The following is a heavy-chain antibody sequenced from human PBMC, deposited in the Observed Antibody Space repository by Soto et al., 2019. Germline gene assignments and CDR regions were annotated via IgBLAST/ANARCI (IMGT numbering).Heavy chain of an antibody. Sequence: GGSLRLSCSASGFTFSSYAMHWVRQAPGKGLEYVSAISSNGGSTYYADSVKGRFTISRDNSKNTLYLQMSSLRAEDTAVYYCVKDHDILTGYYVGRYYYYGMDVWGQGTTVTVSS. J-gene: IGHJ6*02. V-gene: IGHV3-64D*08. CDR1: GFTFSSYA. D-gene: IGHD3-9*01. CDR2: ISSNGGST. CDR3: VKDHDILTGYYVGRYYYYGMDV.